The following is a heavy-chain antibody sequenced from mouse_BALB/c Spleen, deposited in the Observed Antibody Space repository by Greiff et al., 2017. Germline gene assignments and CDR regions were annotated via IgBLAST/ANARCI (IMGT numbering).Heavy chain of an antibody. CDR1: GYTFTDYN. V-gene: IGHV1-18*01. Sequence: VQLKQSGPELVKPGASVKIPCKASGYTFTDYNMDWVKQSHGKSLEWIGDINPNNGGTIYNQKFKGKATLTVDKSSSTAYMELRSLTSEDTAVYYCASQGYGNYGWFAYWGQGTLVTVSA. J-gene: IGHJ3*01. CDR3: ASQGYGNYGWFAY. D-gene: IGHD2-10*02. CDR2: INPNNGGT.